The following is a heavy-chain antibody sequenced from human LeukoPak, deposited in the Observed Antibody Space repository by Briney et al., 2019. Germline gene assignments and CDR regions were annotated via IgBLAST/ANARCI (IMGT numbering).Heavy chain of an antibody. CDR2: ISSGSTYI. D-gene: IGHD2-15*01. V-gene: IGHV3-21*04. J-gene: IGHJ4*02. CDR3: ARTSTDCSGGSCYVDY. Sequence: GGSLRLSCAVSGFTFSDYCMNWVRQAPGKGLEWVSSISSGSTYIYYADSVKGRFTISRDNSKNTLYLQMNSLRAEDTAVYYCARTSTDCSGGSCYVDYWGQGTLVTVSS. CDR1: GFTFSDYC.